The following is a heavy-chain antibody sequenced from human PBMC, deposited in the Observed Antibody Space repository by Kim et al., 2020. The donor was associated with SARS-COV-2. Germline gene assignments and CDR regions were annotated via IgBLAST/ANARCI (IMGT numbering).Heavy chain of an antibody. J-gene: IGHJ6*02. D-gene: IGHD3-3*01. V-gene: IGHV1-18*04. CDR1: GYTFTSYG. CDR2: ISAYNGNT. CDR3: ARGRITIFGVEYYYYGMDV. Sequence: ASVKVSCKASGYTFTSYGISWVRQAPGQGLEWMGWISAYNGNTNYAQKLRGRVTMTTDTSTSTAYMELRSLRSDDTAVYYCARGRITIFGVEYYYYGMDVWGQGTTVTVSS.